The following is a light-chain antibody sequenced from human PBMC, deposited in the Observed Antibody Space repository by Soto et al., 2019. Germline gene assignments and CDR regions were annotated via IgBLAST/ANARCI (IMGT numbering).Light chain of an antibody. Sequence: EIVLTQSPGTLSLSPGGRATLSCRASQSVSSGYLAWYQQKPGQAPRLVIYGASSRATGIPDRFSGSGSGTDFTLTISRLEPEDFAVYYCQQYGSSRWTFGQGTKVEIK. J-gene: IGKJ1*01. CDR1: QSVSSGY. CDR2: GAS. V-gene: IGKV3-20*01. CDR3: QQYGSSRWT.